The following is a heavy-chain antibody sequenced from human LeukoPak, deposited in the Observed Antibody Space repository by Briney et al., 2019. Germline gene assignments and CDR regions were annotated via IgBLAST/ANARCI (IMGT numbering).Heavy chain of an antibody. CDR2: IYYSGST. CDR1: GGSISSGDYY. Sequence: PSETLSLTCTVSGGSISSGDYYWSWIRQPPGKGLEWIGYIYYSGSTYYNPSLKSRVTISVDTSKNQFSLKLSSVAAADTAVYYCARAVTTSYYYYMDVWGKGTTVTVSS. V-gene: IGHV4-30-4*01. D-gene: IGHD4-11*01. CDR3: ARAVTTSYYYYMDV. J-gene: IGHJ6*03.